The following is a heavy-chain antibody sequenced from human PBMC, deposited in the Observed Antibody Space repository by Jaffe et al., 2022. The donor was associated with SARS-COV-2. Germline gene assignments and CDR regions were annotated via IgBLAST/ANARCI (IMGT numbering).Heavy chain of an antibody. CDR2: ISYDGSNK. Sequence: QVQLVESGGGVVQPGRSLRLSCAASGFTFSSYAMHWVRQAPGKGLEWVAVISYDGSNKYYADSVKGRFTISRDNSKNTLYLQMNSLRAEDTAVYYCARTTKTTVTTAVSQNVPPPYYYYGMDVWGQGTTVTVSS. V-gene: IGHV3-30-3*01. CDR3: ARTTKTTVTTAVSQNVPPPYYYYGMDV. CDR1: GFTFSSYA. D-gene: IGHD4-17*01. J-gene: IGHJ6*02.